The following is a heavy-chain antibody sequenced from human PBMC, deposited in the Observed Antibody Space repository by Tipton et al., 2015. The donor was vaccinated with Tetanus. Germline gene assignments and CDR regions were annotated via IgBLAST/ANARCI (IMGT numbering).Heavy chain of an antibody. Sequence: TLSLTCTVSSGSITNGGYSWSWIRQPPGKGLEWIGYVFRSGSADYNPSLKSRVNISLDRSENQISLMLTSVTAADTAVYYCARVACSSTSCYSHYFDYWGPGSLVTVSS. D-gene: IGHD2-2*01. J-gene: IGHJ4*02. CDR3: ARVACSSTSCYSHYFDY. CDR2: VFRSGSA. V-gene: IGHV4-30-2*01. CDR1: SGSITNGGYS.